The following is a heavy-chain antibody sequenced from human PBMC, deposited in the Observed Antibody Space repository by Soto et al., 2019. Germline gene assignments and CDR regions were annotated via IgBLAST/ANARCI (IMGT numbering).Heavy chain of an antibody. CDR2: IYTSGST. V-gene: IGHV4-4*07. D-gene: IGHD3-10*01. CDR1: GGSISSYY. J-gene: IGHJ4*02. CDR3: ARNSASLLWFGEAHFNY. Sequence: VHLQESGPGLVKPSETLSLTCTVSGGSISSYYWSWIRQPAGKGLEWIGRIYTSGSTNYNPSLISRVPMSVDTSKNQFSLTLRSVTAADTAVYYCARNSASLLWFGEAHFNYWGQATLVTVSS.